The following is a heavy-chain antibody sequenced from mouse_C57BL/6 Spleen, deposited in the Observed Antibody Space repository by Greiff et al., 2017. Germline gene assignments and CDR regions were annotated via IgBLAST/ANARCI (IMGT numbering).Heavy chain of an antibody. D-gene: IGHD2-5*01. J-gene: IGHJ2*01. CDR2: INPGSGGT. CDR1: GYAFTNYL. Sequence: QVQLQQSGAELVRPGTSVKVSCKASGYAFTNYLIEWVKQRPGQGLEWIGVINPGSGGTNYNEKFKGKATLTADKSSSTAYMQLSSLTSEDSAVYFCERCGYSNYGDYWGQGTTLTVSS. CDR3: ERCGYSNYGDY. V-gene: IGHV1-54*01.